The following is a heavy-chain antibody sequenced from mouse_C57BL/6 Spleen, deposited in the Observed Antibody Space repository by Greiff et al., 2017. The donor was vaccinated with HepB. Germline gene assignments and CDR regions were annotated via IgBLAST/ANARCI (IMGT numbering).Heavy chain of an antibody. J-gene: IGHJ3*01. V-gene: IGHV1-52*01. CDR1: GYTFTSYW. CDR2: IDPSDSET. CDR3: ALDYCGSGPWFAY. Sequence: VQLQQSGAELVRPGSSVKLSCKASGYTFTSYWMHWVKQRPIQGLEWIGNIDPSDSETHYNQKFKDKATLTVDKSSSTAYMQLSSLTSEDSAVYYCALDYCGSGPWFAYWGQGTLVTVSA. D-gene: IGHD1-1*01.